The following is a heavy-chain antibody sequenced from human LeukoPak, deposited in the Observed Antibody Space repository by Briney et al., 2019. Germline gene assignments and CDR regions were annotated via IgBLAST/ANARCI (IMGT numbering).Heavy chain of an antibody. Sequence: ASVKVSCKASGYTSTSYDINWVRQATGQGLERMGWMNPNSGNTGYAQKFQGRVTMTRNTSISTAYMELSSLRSEDTAVYYCARGGSGYTIFGVVIGYYGMDVWGQGTTVTVSS. D-gene: IGHD3-3*01. CDR3: ARGGSGYTIFGVVIGYYGMDV. CDR2: MNPNSGNT. J-gene: IGHJ6*02. CDR1: GYTSTSYD. V-gene: IGHV1-8*01.